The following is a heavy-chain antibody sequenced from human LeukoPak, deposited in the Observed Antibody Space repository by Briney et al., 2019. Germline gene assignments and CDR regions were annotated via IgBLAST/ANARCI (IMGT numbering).Heavy chain of an antibody. V-gene: IGHV1-8*01. CDR2: MNPNSGNT. J-gene: IGHJ4*02. Sequence: GASVKVSCKASGYTFTSYDINWVRQATGQGLEWMGWMNPNSGNTGYAQKFQGRVTMTRNTSISTAYMELSSLRSEDTAVYYCARDREPIVGATFDYWGQGTLGTVSS. D-gene: IGHD1-26*01. CDR3: ARDREPIVGATFDY. CDR1: GYTFTSYD.